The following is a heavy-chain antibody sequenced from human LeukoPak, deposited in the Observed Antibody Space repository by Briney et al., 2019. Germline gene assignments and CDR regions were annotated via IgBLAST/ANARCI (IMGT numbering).Heavy chain of an antibody. D-gene: IGHD3-9*01. J-gene: IGHJ4*02. CDR2: INPNSGGT. CDR1: GYTFTGYY. CDR3: ARLLYLSHPPDY. V-gene: IGHV1-2*02. Sequence: ASVKVSCKASGYTFTGYYLHWVRQAPGQGLEWMGWINPNSGGTNYAQKFQGRVTMTRDTSISTAYMELSRLRSDDTAVYYCARLLYLSHPPDYWGQGTLVTVSS.